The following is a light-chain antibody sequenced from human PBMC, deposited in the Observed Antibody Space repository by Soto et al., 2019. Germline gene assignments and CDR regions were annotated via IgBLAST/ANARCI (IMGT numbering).Light chain of an antibody. Sequence: QSVLTQPASVSGSPGQSITISCTGTSSDVGGYNYVSWYQHHPGKAPKLLIYGNDNRPSGVPERFSGSKSGTSASLAITGLRADDEADYYCQSYGSSPSANFVFGTGTKVTVL. J-gene: IGLJ1*01. CDR1: SSDVGGYNY. CDR2: GND. CDR3: QSYGSSPSANFV. V-gene: IGLV2-14*03.